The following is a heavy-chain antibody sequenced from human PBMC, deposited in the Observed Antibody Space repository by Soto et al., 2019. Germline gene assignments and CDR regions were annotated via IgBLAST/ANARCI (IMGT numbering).Heavy chain of an antibody. V-gene: IGHV3-30-3*01. J-gene: IGHJ6*02. CDR2: ISYDGSNK. CDR3: ARGQRGYYYYYYGMDV. CDR1: GFTFSSYA. D-gene: IGHD3-22*01. Sequence: GGSLRLSCAASGFTFSSYAMHWVRQAPGKGLEWVAVISYDGSNKYYADSVKGRFTISRDNSKNTLYLQMNSLRAEDTAVYYCARGQRGYYYYYYGMDVWGQGTTVTVSS.